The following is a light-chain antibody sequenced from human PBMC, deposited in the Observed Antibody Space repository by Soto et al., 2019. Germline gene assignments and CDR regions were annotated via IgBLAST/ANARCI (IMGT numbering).Light chain of an antibody. J-gene: IGKJ1*01. CDR3: QHYGGMWA. V-gene: IGKV1-6*01. CDR1: QDIRND. CDR2: AAF. Sequence: AIQVTQSPSSLSASVGDRVTITCRASQDIRNDLAWYQQRPGQAPHLLIFAAFNLQSGVPSRFSGGGSGTHFTLTISGPQPDDFATYCCQHYGGMWAFGQGTKVEVK.